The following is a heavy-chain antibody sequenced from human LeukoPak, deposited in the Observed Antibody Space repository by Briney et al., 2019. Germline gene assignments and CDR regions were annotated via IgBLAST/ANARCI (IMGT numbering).Heavy chain of an antibody. Sequence: SETLSLTCAVYGGSFSGYYWGWIRQPPGEGLQWIGSIYYSGNTYYNSSLKSRVTISVDTSTSQFSLRLSSVTAADTAVYYCARQPAPTHSHFDYWGQGTLVTVSS. CDR2: IYYSGNT. J-gene: IGHJ4*02. CDR1: GGSFSGYY. CDR3: ARQPAPTHSHFDY. V-gene: IGHV4-39*01.